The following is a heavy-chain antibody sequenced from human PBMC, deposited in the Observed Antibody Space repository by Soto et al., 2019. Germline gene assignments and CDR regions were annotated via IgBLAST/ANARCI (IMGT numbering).Heavy chain of an antibody. CDR1: GGSISSGGYY. V-gene: IGHV4-31*03. D-gene: IGHD3-10*01. CDR2: IYYIGST. J-gene: IGHJ3*02. Sequence: QVQLQESGPGLVKPSQTLSLTCTVSGGSISSGGYYWSWIRQHPGKGLEWIGYIYYIGSTYYNPSLKSRVSISVDTSKNQFSLKLSSVTAADTAVYYCARFYMVRGVMGAFDIWGQGTMVTVYS. CDR3: ARFYMVRGVMGAFDI.